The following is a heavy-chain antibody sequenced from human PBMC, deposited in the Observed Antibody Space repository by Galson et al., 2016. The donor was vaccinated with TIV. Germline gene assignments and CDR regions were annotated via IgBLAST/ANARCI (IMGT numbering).Heavy chain of an antibody. D-gene: IGHD2-2*01. CDR2: ISAYNGDI. CDR1: GYSSLSYG. Sequence: SVKVSCKASGYSSLSYGITWVRQAPGRGLEWLGWISAYNGDIKSARKFQGRVTMTTDTSTNTAYMELRSLGSDDTAVYYCATELYCSSISCYYYGLDVWGHGTTVTVSS. V-gene: IGHV1-18*04. J-gene: IGHJ6*02. CDR3: ATELYCSSISCYYYGLDV.